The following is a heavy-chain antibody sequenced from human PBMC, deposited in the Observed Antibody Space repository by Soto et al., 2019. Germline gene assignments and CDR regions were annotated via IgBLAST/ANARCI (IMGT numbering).Heavy chain of an antibody. CDR3: WRNDGDDSTNF. CDR1: GYSFTSYG. CDR2: IASHDGST. V-gene: IGHV1-18*04. J-gene: IGHJ4*02. Sequence: ASVKVSCKASGYSFTSYGLNWVRRAPGQGLEWMGRIASHDGSTVSAQSFQGRLTLTRDTFTNTAYLELGALTSDDTGLYFCWRNDGDDSTNFSGQGTLATVYS. D-gene: IGHD3-22*01.